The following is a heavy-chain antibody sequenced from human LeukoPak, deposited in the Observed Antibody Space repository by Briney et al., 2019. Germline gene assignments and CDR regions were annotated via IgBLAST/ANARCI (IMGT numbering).Heavy chain of an antibody. Sequence: SQNLSLTCAISGDSVSSNSAAWNWIRQSPSRGLEWLGRTYYRSKWYNDYAVSVKSRITINPDTSKNQFSLQLNSVTPEDTAVYYCARDACSSTSCYFWFDPWGQGTLVTVSS. J-gene: IGHJ5*02. D-gene: IGHD2-2*01. CDR3: ARDACSSTSCYFWFDP. V-gene: IGHV6-1*01. CDR2: TYYRSKWYN. CDR1: GDSVSSNSAA.